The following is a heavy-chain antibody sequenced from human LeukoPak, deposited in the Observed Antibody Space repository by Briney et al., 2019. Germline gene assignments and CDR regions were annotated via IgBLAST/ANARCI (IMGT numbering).Heavy chain of an antibody. D-gene: IGHD6-6*01. Sequence: SETLSLTCAVYGGSFSGYYWSCIRQPPGKGLEWIGEINHSGSTNYNPSLKSRVTISVDTSKNQFSLKLSSVTAADTAVYYCAGSTEYSSSSLLGDFYYYYGMDVWGQGTTVTVSS. CDR2: INHSGST. J-gene: IGHJ6*02. CDR1: GGSFSGYY. CDR3: AGSTEYSSSSLLGDFYYYYGMDV. V-gene: IGHV4-34*01.